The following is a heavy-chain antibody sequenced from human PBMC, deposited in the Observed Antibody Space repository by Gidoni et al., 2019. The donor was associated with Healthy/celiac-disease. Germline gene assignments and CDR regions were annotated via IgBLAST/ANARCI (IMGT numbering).Heavy chain of an antibody. V-gene: IGHV1-69*01. Sequence: QVQLVQSGAEVKKPGSSVKVSCKASGGTFSSYAISWVRQAPGQGLEWMGGIIPIFGPANHAPNFQGSFTITADESPSTAYMELSSLRSEDTAVYYCARTPGRGFGELSWFDPWGQGTLVTVSS. J-gene: IGHJ5*02. CDR1: GGTFSSYA. CDR2: IIPIFGPA. D-gene: IGHD3-10*01. CDR3: ARTPGRGFGELSWFDP.